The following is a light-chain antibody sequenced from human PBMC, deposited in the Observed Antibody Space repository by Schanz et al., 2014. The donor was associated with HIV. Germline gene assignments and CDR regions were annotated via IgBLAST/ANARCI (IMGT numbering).Light chain of an antibody. Sequence: EIVLTQSPATLSLSPGERATLSCRASQSVSSYLAWYQQKPGQAPRLLIYDASNRATGIPARFSGSGSGTEFSLTIHSLQSEDFAFYYCQQYDEWPLSFGGGTKVEI. J-gene: IGKJ4*01. V-gene: IGKV3-11*01. CDR2: DAS. CDR1: QSVSSY. CDR3: QQYDEWPLS.